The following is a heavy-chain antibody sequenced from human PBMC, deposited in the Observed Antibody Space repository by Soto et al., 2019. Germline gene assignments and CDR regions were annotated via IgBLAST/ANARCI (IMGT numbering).Heavy chain of an antibody. CDR3: TAQFYFDASGYSFDL. V-gene: IGHV3-15*01. J-gene: IGHJ4*02. Sequence: VGSLRLSCAASGFTFNNAWMGWVRQAPGQGLEWVGHMKSKSEGETTDYAAPVKGRFTISRDDSKNTVYLQMNSLTTVDTAVYYCTAQFYFDASGYSFDLWGQGTLVTVSS. CDR2: MKSKSEGETT. D-gene: IGHD3-22*01. CDR1: GFTFNNAW.